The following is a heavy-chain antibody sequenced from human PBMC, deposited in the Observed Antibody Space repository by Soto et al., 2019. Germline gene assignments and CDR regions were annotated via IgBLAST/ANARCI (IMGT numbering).Heavy chain of an antibody. D-gene: IGHD3-10*01. CDR1: VVTFSNYA. V-gene: IGHV3-23*01. J-gene: IGHJ4*02. CDR3: AKHRADYGSGAETFYFDS. Sequence: WGSLRLSCTFSVVTFSNYAMNWVRQAPGKGLEWVSSLSGSGGTTYYADSVEGRFIISRDNSKNTLYLLMNSLRAEDTALYYCAKHRADYGSGAETFYFDSRGQGALVTSPQ. CDR2: LSGSGGTT.